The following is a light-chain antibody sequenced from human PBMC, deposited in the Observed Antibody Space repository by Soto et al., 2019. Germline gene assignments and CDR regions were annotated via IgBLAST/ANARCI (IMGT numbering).Light chain of an antibody. CDR2: SAS. CDR1: QRINIY. J-gene: IGKJ5*01. CDR3: QQSCSTPT. Sequence: QMTQSPSSLSTSVGDRVTITCRASQRINIYLNWYRQKPGKAPELLIYSASNLQSGVPSRFSGSGSGTDFTLTISSLQPEDFATYYCQQSCSTPTFGQGTRLENK. V-gene: IGKV1-39*01.